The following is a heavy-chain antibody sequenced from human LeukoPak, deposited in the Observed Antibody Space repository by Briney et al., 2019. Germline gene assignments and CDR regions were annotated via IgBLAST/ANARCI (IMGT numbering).Heavy chain of an antibody. Sequence: SETLSLTCTVSGYSISSGYYWSWIRQPPGKGLEWIGYICYSGSTNYNPSLKSRVTISVDTSKNQFSLKLSSVTAADTAVYYCARSDGYGLVGIWGQGTMVTVSS. V-gene: IGHV4-61*01. CDR1: GYSISSGYY. CDR3: ARSDGYGLVGI. CDR2: ICYSGST. J-gene: IGHJ3*02. D-gene: IGHD5-18*01.